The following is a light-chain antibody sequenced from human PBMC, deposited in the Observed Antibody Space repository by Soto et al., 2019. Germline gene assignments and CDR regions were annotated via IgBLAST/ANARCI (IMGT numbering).Light chain of an antibody. J-gene: IGLJ1*01. CDR1: SSDVGVYKY. CDR2: DVI. Sequence: QSVLIQPRSVSGSPGQSVTISCTGTSSDVGVYKYVSWYRQHPGKAPKLMIYDVITRPSGVPDHFSGSKSGNTASLTISGLKPEDEADYYCCSYAGDYTFVFGSGTKLTVL. V-gene: IGLV2-11*01. CDR3: CSYAGDYTFV.